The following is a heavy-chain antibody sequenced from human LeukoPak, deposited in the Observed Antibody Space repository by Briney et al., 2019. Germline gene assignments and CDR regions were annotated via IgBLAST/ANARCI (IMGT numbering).Heavy chain of an antibody. J-gene: IGHJ3*02. Sequence: SETLSLTCTVSGGSISSDGYYWSWIRQHPGKGLEWIGYIYYSGSTYYNPSLKSRVTISVDTSKNQFSLKLSSVTAADTAVYYCARSTVTTERAFDIWGQGTMVTVSS. CDR2: IYYSGST. D-gene: IGHD4-11*01. CDR3: ARSTVTTERAFDI. CDR1: GGSISSDGYY. V-gene: IGHV4-31*03.